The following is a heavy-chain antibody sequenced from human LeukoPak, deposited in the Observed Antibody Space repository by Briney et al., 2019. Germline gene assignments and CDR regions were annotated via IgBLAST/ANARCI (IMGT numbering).Heavy chain of an antibody. CDR2: MNPNSGNT. Sequence: GASVKVSCKASGYTFTSYDINWVRQATGQGLEWMGWMNPNSGNTGYAQKFQGRVTITRNTSISTAYMELRSLRSDDTAVYYCARDLGYCSGGSCYHETDYWGQGTLVTVSS. D-gene: IGHD2-15*01. CDR1: GYTFTSYD. J-gene: IGHJ4*02. CDR3: ARDLGYCSGGSCYHETDY. V-gene: IGHV1-8*03.